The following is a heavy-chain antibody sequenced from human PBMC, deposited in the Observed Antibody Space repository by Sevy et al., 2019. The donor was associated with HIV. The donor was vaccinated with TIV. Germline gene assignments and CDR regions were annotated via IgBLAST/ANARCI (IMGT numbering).Heavy chain of an antibody. D-gene: IGHD2-2*01. CDR1: GYTFTSYD. Sequence: ASVKVSCKASGYTFTSYDINWVRQATGQGLEWMGWMNPNSGNTGYAQKFQGRVTMTRNTSISTAYMELSSLRSEDTAVYYCARFLSTGYYYYSAMDVWGQGTTVTVSS. CDR2: MNPNSGNT. J-gene: IGHJ6*02. V-gene: IGHV1-8*01. CDR3: ARFLSTGYYYYSAMDV.